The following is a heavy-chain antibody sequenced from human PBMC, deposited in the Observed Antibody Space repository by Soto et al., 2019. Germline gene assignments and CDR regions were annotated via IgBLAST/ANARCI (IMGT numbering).Heavy chain of an antibody. V-gene: IGHV1-8*01. CDR2: MNPNSGNT. CDR1: GYTFTSYD. D-gene: IGHD4-17*01. J-gene: IGHJ3*02. Sequence: AAAKVSCKASGYTFTSYDIKWVRQDNTQGPEWMGWMNPNSGNTGYAQKFQGRVTMTRNTSISTAYMELSSLRSEDTAVYCCARRALRRDRAFDTWGQGTMV. CDR3: ARRALRRDRAFDT.